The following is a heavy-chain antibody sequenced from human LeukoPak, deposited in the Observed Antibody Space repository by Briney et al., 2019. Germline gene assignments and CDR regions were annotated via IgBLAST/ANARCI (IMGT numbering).Heavy chain of an antibody. CDR3: ARGGWTGYNWKRGAFDI. Sequence: SGGSLRLSCAASGFTFSSYEMNWVRQAPGKGLEWVSYISSSGSTIYYADSVKGRFTISRDNAKNSLYLQMNSLRAEDTAVYYCARGGWTGYNWKRGAFDIWGPGTMVTVSS. D-gene: IGHD1-20*01. V-gene: IGHV3-48*03. CDR2: ISSSGSTI. CDR1: GFTFSSYE. J-gene: IGHJ3*02.